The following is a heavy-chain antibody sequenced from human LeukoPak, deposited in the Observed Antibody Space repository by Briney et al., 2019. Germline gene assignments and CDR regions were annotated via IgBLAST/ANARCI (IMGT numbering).Heavy chain of an antibody. CDR2: IKQDGSEK. J-gene: IGHJ4*02. Sequence: PGGSLRLSCAASGFTFSSYWMSWVRQAPGKGLEWVANIKQDGSEKYYVDSVKGRFTISRDNAQNSLYLQMNSLRAEDTAVYYCARVGGWLRYYFDYWGQGTLVTVSS. CDR1: GFTFSSYW. CDR3: ARVGGWLRYYFDY. V-gene: IGHV3-7*01. D-gene: IGHD5-24*01.